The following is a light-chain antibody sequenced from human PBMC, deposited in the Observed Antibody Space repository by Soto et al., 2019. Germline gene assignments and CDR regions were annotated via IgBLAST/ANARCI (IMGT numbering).Light chain of an antibody. CDR1: QTISTW. J-gene: IGKJ1*01. Sequence: DIQVTQSPPTLSASVGDRVTITCRASQTISTWMAWYQQKPGKAPKPLIYAASSLQSGVQSRFSGSGSGTDFTLTIRSLQPEDFATYYCQQSYSTPWTFGQGTKVDIK. CDR2: AAS. CDR3: QQSYSTPWT. V-gene: IGKV1-39*01.